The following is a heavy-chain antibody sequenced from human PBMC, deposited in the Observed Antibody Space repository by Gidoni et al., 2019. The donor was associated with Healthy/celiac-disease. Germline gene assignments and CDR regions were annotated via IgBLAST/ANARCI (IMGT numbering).Heavy chain of an antibody. CDR2: IGTAGDT. D-gene: IGHD4-17*01. J-gene: IGHJ4*02. CDR1: GFTFSSYD. CDR3: AREGRYGDYDW. V-gene: IGHV3-13*01. Sequence: EVQLVESGGGLVQPGGSLRLSCAAYGFTFSSYDMHCVRQATGKGLECVSAIGTAGDTYYPGSVKGRFTISRENAKNSLYLQMNSLRAGDTAVYYCAREGRYGDYDWWGQGTLVTVSS.